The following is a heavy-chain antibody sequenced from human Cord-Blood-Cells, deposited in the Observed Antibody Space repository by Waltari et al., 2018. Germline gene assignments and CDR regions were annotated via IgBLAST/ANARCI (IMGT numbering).Heavy chain of an antibody. CDR2: IYSGGST. D-gene: IGHD3-10*01. CDR1: GFTSSSNS. V-gene: IGHV3-53*01. J-gene: IGHJ3*02. CDR3: ARDQGKGDAFDI. Sequence: EVQLVESGGGLIQPGGSLRLSCAAAGFTSSSNSTSWVRQAPGKGLEWVSVIYSGGSTYYADSVKGRFTISRDNSKNTLYLQMNSLRAEDTAVYYCARDQGKGDAFDIWGQGTMVTVSS.